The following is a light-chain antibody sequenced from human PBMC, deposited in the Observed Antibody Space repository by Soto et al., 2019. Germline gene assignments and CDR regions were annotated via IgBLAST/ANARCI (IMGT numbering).Light chain of an antibody. CDR1: QSVSSY. CDR2: DAS. J-gene: IGKJ5*01. CDR3: QQRSNWPPKIT. Sequence: ESVWTQSPATLSLSPGERATLSCRASQSVSSYLAWYQQKPGQAPRLLIYDASNRATGIPARFSGSGSGTDFTLTISSLEPEDFAVYYCQQRSNWPPKITFGQGTRLEIK. V-gene: IGKV3-11*01.